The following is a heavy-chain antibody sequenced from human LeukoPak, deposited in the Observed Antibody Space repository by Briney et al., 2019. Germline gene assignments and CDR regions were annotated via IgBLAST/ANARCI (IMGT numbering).Heavy chain of an antibody. CDR2: INKEGSEE. J-gene: IGHJ6*02. Sequence: GGSLRLSCAASEFMFSDYWMSWVRQAPGKGPEGVASINKEGSEEYYADSVKGRFTVSRDNAKNSLFLQMNSLRVEDTAIYYCATYDNWVAGDVWGQGTTVSVSS. CDR3: ATYDNWVAGDV. CDR1: EFMFSDYW. V-gene: IGHV3-7*01. D-gene: IGHD1-1*01.